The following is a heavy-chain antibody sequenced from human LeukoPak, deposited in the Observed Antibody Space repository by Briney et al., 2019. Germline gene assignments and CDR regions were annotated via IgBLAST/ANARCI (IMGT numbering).Heavy chain of an antibody. CDR2: ISGSGGST. CDR3: AKDPPEYDFWSGYDIGDSFDY. Sequence: GGSLRLSCAASGFTFSSYAMSWVRQAPGQGLEWVSAISGSGGSTYYADSVKGRFTISRDNSKNTLYLQMNSLRAEDTAVYYCAKDPPEYDFWSGYDIGDSFDYWGQGTLVTVSS. D-gene: IGHD3-3*01. J-gene: IGHJ4*02. CDR1: GFTFSSYA. V-gene: IGHV3-23*01.